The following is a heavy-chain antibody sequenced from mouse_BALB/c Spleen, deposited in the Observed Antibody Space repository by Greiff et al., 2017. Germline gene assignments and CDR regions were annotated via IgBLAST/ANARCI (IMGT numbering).Heavy chain of an antibody. Sequence: QVHVKQSGAELAKPGASVKMSCKASGYTFTSYWMHWVKQRPGQGLEWIGYINPSTGYTEYNQKFKDKATLTADKSSSTAYMQLSSLTSEDSAVYYCARSLRGWGSAYWGQGTLVTVSA. D-gene: IGHD1-1*01. V-gene: IGHV1-7*01. CDR1: GYTFTSYW. CDR2: INPSTGYT. CDR3: ARSLRGWGSAY. J-gene: IGHJ3*01.